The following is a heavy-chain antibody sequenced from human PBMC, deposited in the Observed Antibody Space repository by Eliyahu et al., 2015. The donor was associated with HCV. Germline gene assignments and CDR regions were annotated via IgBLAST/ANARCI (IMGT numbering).Heavy chain of an antibody. V-gene: IGHV4-34*01. CDR3: VREPPSRLLSYYDS. J-gene: IGHJ4*02. CDR1: GGSLSSYY. CDR2: ISHSGST. Sequence: QVQLQQWGAGLLKPSETLSLTCAVYGGSLSSYYWSWVRQPPGKGLAWIGEISHSGSTNYNPSLKSRVTISLDKSKNQFPLRLSSVTAADTAVYYCVREPPSRLLSYYDSWSQGTLVIVSS. D-gene: IGHD2/OR15-2a*01.